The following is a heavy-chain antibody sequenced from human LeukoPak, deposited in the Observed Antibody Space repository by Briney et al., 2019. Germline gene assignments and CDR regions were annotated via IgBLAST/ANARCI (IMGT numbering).Heavy chain of an antibody. D-gene: IGHD1/OR15-1a*01. V-gene: IGHV3-7*03. Sequence: AGSSLRLSCAASGFILSNHWMTWVRQAPGKGPEWVANVNKDGSEKYYVDSAKGRFTISRDTAKNSLYLQMNNLRAEDTALYYCARNNDMDVWGQGTTVIVSS. CDR1: GFILSNHW. CDR3: ARNNDMDV. J-gene: IGHJ6*02. CDR2: VNKDGSEK.